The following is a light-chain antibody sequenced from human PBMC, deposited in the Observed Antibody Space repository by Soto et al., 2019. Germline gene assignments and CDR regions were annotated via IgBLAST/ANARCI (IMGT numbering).Light chain of an antibody. CDR2: DVS. V-gene: IGLV2-14*03. Sequence: QSVLTQPASVSGSPGQSITISCTGTSSDIGAYNYVSWSQHHPGKAPKLIIYDVSTRPSGVSDRFSASKSDNTASLTISGLQADEEADYYCSSYTTINTKVFGTGTKLTVL. CDR3: SSYTTINTKV. CDR1: SSDIGAYNY. J-gene: IGLJ1*01.